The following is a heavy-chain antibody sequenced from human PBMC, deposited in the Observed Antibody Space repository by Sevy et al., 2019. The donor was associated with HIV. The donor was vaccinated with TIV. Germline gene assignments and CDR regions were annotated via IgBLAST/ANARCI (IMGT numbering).Heavy chain of an antibody. D-gene: IGHD1-26*01. V-gene: IGHV3-21*06. CDR3: ARGPPDGSYDYFDS. CDR2: ISGSSNYI. CDR1: GFTFINYN. J-gene: IGHJ4*02. Sequence: GGSLRLSCVASGFTFINYNMNWVRQAPGKGLEWVSCISGSSNYIYYAESVKGRFIISRDNAKDTLFLQMNSLRADDTAAYYCARGPPDGSYDYFDSWGQGTLVTVSS.